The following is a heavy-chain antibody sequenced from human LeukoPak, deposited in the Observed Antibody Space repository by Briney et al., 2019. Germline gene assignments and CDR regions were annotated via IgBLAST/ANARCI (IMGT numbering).Heavy chain of an antibody. J-gene: IGHJ5*02. V-gene: IGHV1-69*04. CDR1: GGTFSSYA. CDR2: IIPILGIA. CDR3: ARGPNWFDP. Sequence: ASVKVSCKASGGTFSSYAISWVRQAPGQGLEWMGKIIPILGIANYAQKFQGRVTITADKSTSTAYMELSSLRSEDTAVYYCARGPNWFDPWGQGTLVTVSS.